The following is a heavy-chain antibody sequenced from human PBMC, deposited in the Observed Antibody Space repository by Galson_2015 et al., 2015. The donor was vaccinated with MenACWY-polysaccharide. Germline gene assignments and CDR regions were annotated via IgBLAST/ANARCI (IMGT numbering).Heavy chain of an antibody. CDR1: DYSIRSGYF. CDR3: ARVEKYSGSFYILY. Sequence: ETLSPTCAVSDYSIRSGYFWGWIRQPPGKGLEWIASIFHSGTTYYNPSLKSRATIPVDTSKNQFSLKLSSVTAADTAVYYCARVEKYSGSFYILYWGQGTLVTVSS. V-gene: IGHV4-38-2*01. D-gene: IGHD1-26*01. J-gene: IGHJ4*02. CDR2: IFHSGTT.